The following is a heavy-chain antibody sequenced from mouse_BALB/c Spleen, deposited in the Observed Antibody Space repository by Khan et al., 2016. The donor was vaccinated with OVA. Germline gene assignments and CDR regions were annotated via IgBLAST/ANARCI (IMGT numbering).Heavy chain of an antibody. Sequence: QIQLVQSGPELKKPGETVKISCTASGYIFTNYGMNWVKQAPGQGLKWMGWINTYTGEPTYAADFRGRFAFSLETSASTAYLQINNLKNEDTATYSLERGAFDYCRGKNAWFDYWGQGTLVTVSA. J-gene: IGHJ3*01. CDR2: INTYTGEP. CDR3: ERGAFDYCRGKNAWFDY. CDR1: GYIFTNYG. V-gene: IGHV9-3-1*01. D-gene: IGHD1-1*01.